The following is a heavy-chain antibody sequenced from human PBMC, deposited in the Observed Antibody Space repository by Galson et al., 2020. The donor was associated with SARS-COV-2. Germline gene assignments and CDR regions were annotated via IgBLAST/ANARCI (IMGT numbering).Heavy chain of an antibody. J-gene: IGHJ6*03. V-gene: IGHV3-11*01. CDR1: GFTFSDYY. Sequence: GVSLKIPCAAPGFTFSDYYMRWIRQAPGKGLEWVSYISSIGRTIYYADSVKGRFTISRDNAKNSLYLQMNSLRAEDTAVYYCARAGGPPYYDYYMDVWGKGTTVTVSS. D-gene: IGHD3-10*01. CDR3: ARAGGPPYYDYYMDV. CDR2: ISSIGRTI.